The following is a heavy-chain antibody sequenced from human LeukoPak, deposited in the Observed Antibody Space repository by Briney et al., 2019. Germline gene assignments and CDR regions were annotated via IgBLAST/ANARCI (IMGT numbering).Heavy chain of an antibody. CDR1: GGSISTYY. D-gene: IGHD5-18*01. V-gene: IGHV4-59*08. J-gene: IGHJ4*02. Sequence: PSETLSLTCTVSGGSISTYYWTWIRQPPGKGLEWIGHIYYSGSTNYNPSLKSRVTISVDTSKNQFSLKLSSVTAADTAVYYCARRHSFGYHYWGQGTLVTVSS. CDR2: IYYSGST. CDR3: ARRHSFGYHY.